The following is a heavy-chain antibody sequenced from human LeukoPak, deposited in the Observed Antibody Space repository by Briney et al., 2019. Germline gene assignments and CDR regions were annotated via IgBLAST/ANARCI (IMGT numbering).Heavy chain of an antibody. V-gene: IGHV4-61*02. D-gene: IGHD3-22*01. CDR3: AREDYYDSSRFDP. J-gene: IGHJ5*02. CDR2: IYTSGST. Sequence: SEILFLTCTVSGGSISSGSYYWRWIRQPAGKGLEWIGRIYTSGSTNYNPSLKSRVTISVDTSKNQFSLKLSSVTAADTAVYYCAREDYYDSSRFDPWGQGTLVTVSS. CDR1: GGSISSGSYY.